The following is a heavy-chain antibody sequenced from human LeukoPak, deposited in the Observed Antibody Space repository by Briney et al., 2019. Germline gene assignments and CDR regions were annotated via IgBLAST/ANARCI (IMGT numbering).Heavy chain of an antibody. J-gene: IGHJ4*02. CDR2: IYYSGST. Sequence: SETLSLTCTVSGGSISSGSYYWGWIRQPPGKGLEWIGRIYYSGSTYYNPSLKSRVTISVDTSKNQFSLKLSSVTAADTAVYYCARGPYYYGSGSHDYWGQGTLVTVSS. CDR1: GGSISSGSYY. CDR3: ARGPYYYGSGSHDY. V-gene: IGHV4-39*07. D-gene: IGHD3-10*01.